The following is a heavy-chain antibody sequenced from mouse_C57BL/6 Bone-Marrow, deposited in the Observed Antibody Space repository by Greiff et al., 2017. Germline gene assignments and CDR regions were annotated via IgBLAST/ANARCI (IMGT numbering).Heavy chain of an antibody. CDR1: GYTFTDHT. CDR2: IYPRDGST. CDR3: ARSQSGYDRGYYFDY. D-gene: IGHD2-3*01. V-gene: IGHV1-78*01. Sequence: VKLVESDAELVKPGASVKISCKVSGYTFTDHTIHWMKQRPEQGLEWIGYIYPRDGSTKYNEKFKGKATLTADKSSSTAYMQLNSLTSADSAVYFCARSQSGYDRGYYFDYWGQGTTLTVSS. J-gene: IGHJ2*01.